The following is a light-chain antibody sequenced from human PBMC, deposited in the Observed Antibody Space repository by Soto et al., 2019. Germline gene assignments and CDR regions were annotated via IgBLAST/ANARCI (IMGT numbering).Light chain of an antibody. CDR2: DVT. Sequence: QSALTQPASVSGSPGQSITISCAGTSSDVGTYNYVSWYQQHPGKAPKLMIYDVTNRPSGVSDRFSGSKSGNTASLTISGLQAEDEADYYCSSYTSSTTSAVFGGGTQLTVL. CDR3: SSYTSSTTSAV. CDR1: SSDVGTYNY. J-gene: IGLJ2*01. V-gene: IGLV2-14*01.